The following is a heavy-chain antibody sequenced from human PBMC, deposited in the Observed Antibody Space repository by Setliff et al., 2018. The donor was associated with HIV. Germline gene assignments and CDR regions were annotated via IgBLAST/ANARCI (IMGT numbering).Heavy chain of an antibody. V-gene: IGHV4-61*09. D-gene: IGHD6-13*01. CDR2: IYTSGST. J-gene: IGHJ4*02. CDR3: ARARPRQLVSSTPPYYFDY. CDR1: GGSISSGSYY. Sequence: PSETLSLTCTVSGGSISSGSYYWSWIRQPAGKGLEWIGHIYTSGSTNYNPSLKSRVTISVDTSKNQFSLKLSSVTAEDTAVYYCARARPRQLVSSTPPYYFDYWGQGTLVTVSS.